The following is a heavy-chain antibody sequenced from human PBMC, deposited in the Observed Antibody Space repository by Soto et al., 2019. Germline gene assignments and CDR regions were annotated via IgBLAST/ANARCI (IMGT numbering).Heavy chain of an antibody. CDR1: GYTLTELS. V-gene: IGHV1-24*01. CDR2: FDAEDGDT. CDR3: ARPKDYDDCLDL. D-gene: IGHD3-22*01. J-gene: IGHJ4*02. Sequence: GASVKVSCKVSGYTLTELSMHWVRQAPGKRLEWMGCFDAEDGDTIYAQKFQGRVTITRDTSANTAYMELSSLISEDTAVYYCARPKDYDDCLDLWGQGTLVTVSS.